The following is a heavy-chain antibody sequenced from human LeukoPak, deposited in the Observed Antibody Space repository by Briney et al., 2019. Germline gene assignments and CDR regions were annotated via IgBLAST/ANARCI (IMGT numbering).Heavy chain of an antibody. CDR1: GGSISSYY. CDR2: IYTSGIT. V-gene: IGHV4-4*07. CDR3: VRSEFSGLHMDV. J-gene: IGHJ6*03. D-gene: IGHD5-12*01. Sequence: KPSETLSLTCTVSGGSISSYYWSWIRQPAGKGLEWIGRIYTSGITNYNPSLKSRVTMSVDTSKNQFSLKLSSVTAADTAMYYCVRSEFSGLHMDVWGKGTTVTVSS.